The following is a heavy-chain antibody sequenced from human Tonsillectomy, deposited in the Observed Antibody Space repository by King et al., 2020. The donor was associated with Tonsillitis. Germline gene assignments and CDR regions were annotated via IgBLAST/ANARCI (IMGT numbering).Heavy chain of an antibody. CDR2: SYYNGNT. J-gene: IGHJ4*02. CDR3: ARADSSGYFYY. V-gene: IGHV4-30-4*07. D-gene: IGHD3-22*01. Sequence: QLQESGPGLVKPSQTMSLTCAVSGGSISSGGYSWSWIRQPPGKGLEWIGYSYYNGNTYYNPSLKSRLTISVDTSKNQFSLRLHSVTAADTAVYYCARADSSGYFYYWGQGTLVTVSS. CDR1: GGSISSGGYS.